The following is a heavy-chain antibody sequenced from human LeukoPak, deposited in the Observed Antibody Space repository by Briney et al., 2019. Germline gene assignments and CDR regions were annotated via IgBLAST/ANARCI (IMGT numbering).Heavy chain of an antibody. CDR3: ARRANYYDSSALDY. D-gene: IGHD3-22*01. CDR1: GFTVSSNY. CDR2: ISSSSSTI. V-gene: IGHV3-48*04. Sequence: GGSLRLSCAASGFTVSSNYMSWVRQAPGKGLEWVSYISSSSSTIYYADSVKGRFTISRDNAKNSLYLQMNSLRAEDTAVYYCARRANYYDSSALDYWGQGTLVTVSS. J-gene: IGHJ4*02.